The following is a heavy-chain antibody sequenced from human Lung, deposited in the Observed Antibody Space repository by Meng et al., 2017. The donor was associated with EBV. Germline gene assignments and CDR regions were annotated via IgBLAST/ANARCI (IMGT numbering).Heavy chain of an antibody. CDR3: ARGGAFSPYNWFDP. CDR2: VNDRGTM. CDR1: GGSSSGPNW. Sequence: DPVQGRVNLSGTLARMCVVSGGSSSGPNWWSWVRQSPEKGLEWIGEVNDRGTMNFNPSLRSRVSMSVDKSKNEFSLKIDSVTAADTAVYFCARGGAFSPYNWFDPWGQGALVTVSS. J-gene: IGHJ5*02. D-gene: IGHD4/OR15-4a*01. V-gene: IGHV4-4*02.